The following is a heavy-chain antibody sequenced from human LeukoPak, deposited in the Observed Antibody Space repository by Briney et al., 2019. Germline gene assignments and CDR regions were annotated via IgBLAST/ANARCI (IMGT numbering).Heavy chain of an antibody. CDR1: GGSISSGDYY. CDR3: ARYGSETDY. Sequence: PSETLSLTCTVSGGSISSGDYYWRWIRQHPGKGLEWIGYIYYSGRTYYNPSLKSRVTISVDTSKNQFSLKLSSVTAADTAVYYCARYGSETDYWGQGTLVTVSS. V-gene: IGHV4-31*03. D-gene: IGHD3-10*01. J-gene: IGHJ4*02. CDR2: IYYSGRT.